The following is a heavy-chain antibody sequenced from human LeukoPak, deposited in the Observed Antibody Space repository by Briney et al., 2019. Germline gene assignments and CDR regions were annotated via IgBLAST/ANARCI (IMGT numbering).Heavy chain of an antibody. J-gene: IGHJ4*02. D-gene: IGHD3-10*01. CDR3: AREGGSGDY. CDR2: INPSGGST. CDR1: GHIFTTYY. V-gene: IGHV1-46*01. Sequence: ASVKVSCKASGHIFTTYYLHWVRQAPGQGLEWMGIINPSGGSTTYAQKFQGRVTMTRDTSTNTVYMALSSLKSEDTAVYYCAREGGSGDYWGQGTLVTVSS.